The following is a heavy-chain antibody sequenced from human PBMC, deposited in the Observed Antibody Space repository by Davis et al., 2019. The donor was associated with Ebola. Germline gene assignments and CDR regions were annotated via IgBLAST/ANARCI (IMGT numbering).Heavy chain of an antibody. CDR1: GGSISSGGYS. Sequence: PSETLSLTCAVSGGSISSGGYSWSWIRQPPGKGLEWIGYIYHSGSTNYNPSLKSRVTISVDTSKNQFSLKLSSVTAADTAVYYCARAPGTENTVTRFGDYGGRYFDLWGRGTLVTVSS. D-gene: IGHD4-23*01. J-gene: IGHJ2*01. CDR3: ARAPGTENTVTRFGDYGGRYFDL. CDR2: IYHSGST. V-gene: IGHV4-30-2*01.